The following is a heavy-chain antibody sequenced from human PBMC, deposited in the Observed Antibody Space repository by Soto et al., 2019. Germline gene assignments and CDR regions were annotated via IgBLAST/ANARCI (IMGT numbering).Heavy chain of an antibody. V-gene: IGHV4-34*01. Sequence: QVQLQQWGAGLLKPSETLSLTCAVYGGSFSGYYWSWIRHPPGKGLEWIGEINHSGSTNYNPTLKSRVTISVDTSKNQFSLKLSSVTAADTAVYYCARGEVAAFLSWGQGTLVTVSS. CDR3: ARGEVAAFLS. CDR1: GGSFSGYY. J-gene: IGHJ4*02. CDR2: INHSGST. D-gene: IGHD6-6*01.